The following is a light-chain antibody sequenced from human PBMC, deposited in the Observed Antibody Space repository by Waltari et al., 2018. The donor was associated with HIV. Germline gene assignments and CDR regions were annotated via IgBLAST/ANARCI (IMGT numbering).Light chain of an antibody. J-gene: IGLJ1*01. CDR1: SSNIGSNS. CDR2: GDD. Sequence: QSVLTQPPSASGTPGQRVTISCSGSSSNIGSNSVNWYQQLPGTAPKLLIYGDDRRPSGVPDRFSGSKSGTSASLASSGPQSEDETVYFCAAWDDSLNGYVFGAGTKVTVL. V-gene: IGLV1-44*01. CDR3: AAWDDSLNGYV.